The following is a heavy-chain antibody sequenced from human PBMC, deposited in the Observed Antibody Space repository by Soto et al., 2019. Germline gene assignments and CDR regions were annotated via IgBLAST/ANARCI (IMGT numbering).Heavy chain of an antibody. CDR1: GGSVSSGSYY. CDR2: IYYSGST. V-gene: IGHV4-61*01. J-gene: IGHJ5*02. CDR3: ARRNDYVWGSYIWFDP. Sequence: QVQLQESGPGLVKPSETLSLTCTVSGGSVSSGSYYWSWIRQPPGKGLEWIGYIYYSGSTNYNPSLKSRVTISVDTSKNQFSLKLSSVTAADTAVYYCARRNDYVWGSYIWFDPWGQGTLVTVSS. D-gene: IGHD3-16*01.